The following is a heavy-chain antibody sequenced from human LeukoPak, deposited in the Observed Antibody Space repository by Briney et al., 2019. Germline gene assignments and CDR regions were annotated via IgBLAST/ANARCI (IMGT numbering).Heavy chain of an antibody. CDR2: IRYDGSIK. D-gene: IGHD6-19*01. CDR1: GFTFSSYW. V-gene: IGHV3-30*02. Sequence: GGSLRLSCAASGFTFSSYWMSWVRQAPGKGLEWVAFIRYDGSIKYYADSVKGRFTISRDNSRNTLYLQMNYLRAEDTAVYYCAKDIGAVAGTHYFDYWGQGTLVTVSS. CDR3: AKDIGAVAGTHYFDY. J-gene: IGHJ4*02.